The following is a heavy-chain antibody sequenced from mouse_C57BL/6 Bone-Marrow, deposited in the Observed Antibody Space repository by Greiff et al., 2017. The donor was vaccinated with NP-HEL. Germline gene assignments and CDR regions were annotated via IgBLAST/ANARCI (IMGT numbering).Heavy chain of an antibody. CDR3: ARIFLIYYYGSSCFDY. Sequence: QVQLKQSGAELVKPGASVKLSCKASGYTFTSYWMPWVKQRPGQGLEWIGMIHPNSGSTNYNEKFKSKATLTVDKSSSTAYMQLSSLTSEDSAVYYCARIFLIYYYGSSCFDYWGQGTTLTVSS. CDR2: IHPNSGST. V-gene: IGHV1-64*01. J-gene: IGHJ2*01. D-gene: IGHD1-1*01. CDR1: GYTFTSYW.